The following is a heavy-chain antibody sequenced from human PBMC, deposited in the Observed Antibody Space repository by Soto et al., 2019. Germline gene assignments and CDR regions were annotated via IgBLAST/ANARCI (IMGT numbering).Heavy chain of an antibody. J-gene: IGHJ6*02. CDR2: ISAYNGKT. CDR3: AVSHYCSSTSCSQQYYYYGMDV. CDR1: GYTFIKYG. Sequence: ASVKVSCKTSGYTFIKYGISWVRQAPGQGLEWMGWISAYNGKTEYAQKFQGRVTMTTDTSTSTAYMELSSLRSEDTAVYYCAVSHYCSSTSCSQQYYYYGMDVWGQGTTVTVSS. V-gene: IGHV1-18*01. D-gene: IGHD2-2*01.